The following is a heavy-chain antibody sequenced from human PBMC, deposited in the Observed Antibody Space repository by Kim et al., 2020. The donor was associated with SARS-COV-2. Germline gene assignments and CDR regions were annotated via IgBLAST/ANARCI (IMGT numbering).Heavy chain of an antibody. D-gene: IGHD3-10*01. CDR1: GYTFTSYD. Sequence: ASVKVSCRASGYTFTSYDINWVRQATGQGLEWMGWMNPNSGNTGYAQKFQGRVTMTRNTSISTAYMELSSLRSEDTAVYYCARAMDGGSPVLLWFGETPIYGMDIWGQGTTVTVSS. V-gene: IGHV1-8*01. J-gene: IGHJ6*02. CDR2: MNPNSGNT. CDR3: ARAMDGGSPVLLWFGETPIYGMDI.